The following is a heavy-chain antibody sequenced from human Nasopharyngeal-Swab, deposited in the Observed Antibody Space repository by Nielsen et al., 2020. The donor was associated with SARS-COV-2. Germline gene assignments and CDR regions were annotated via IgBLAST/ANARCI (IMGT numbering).Heavy chain of an antibody. CDR2: ISYDGSNK. CDR1: GFTFSSYG. Sequence: GGSLRLSCAASGFTFSSYGMHWVRQAPGKGLEWVAVISYDGSNKYYADSVKGRFTISRDNSKNTLYLQMNSLRAEDTAVYYCARLKSAILLHFDYWGQGTLVTVSS. CDR3: ARLKSAILLHFDY. D-gene: IGHD2-2*01. J-gene: IGHJ4*02. V-gene: IGHV3-30*03.